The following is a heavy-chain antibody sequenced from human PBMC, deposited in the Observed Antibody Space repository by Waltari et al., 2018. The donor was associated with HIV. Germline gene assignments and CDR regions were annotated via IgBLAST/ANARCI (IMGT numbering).Heavy chain of an antibody. CDR2: IHHTGTT. Sequence: QLQLKESGPGLVKPSEALSLKCSVSGDSMSNKDYFWGWIRQTPGKGLEWIGTIHHTGTTFYHPSLKSRVTMSVDTSQIQFSLQLNSVTAADTAVYYCARGSIVGVIIGMYYFDNWGQGLLVTVSS. V-gene: IGHV4-39*07. D-gene: IGHD1-20*01. CDR1: GDSMSNKDYF. CDR3: ARGSIVGVIIGMYYFDN. J-gene: IGHJ4*02.